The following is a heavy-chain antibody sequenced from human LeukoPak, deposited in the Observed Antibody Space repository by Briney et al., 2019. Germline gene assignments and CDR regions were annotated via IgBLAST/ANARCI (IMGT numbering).Heavy chain of an antibody. Sequence: PSETLSLTCTVSGGSISSYYWSWIRQPAGKGLEWIGYIYYSGSTNYNPSLKSRVTISVDTSKNQFSLKLSSVTAADTAVYYCARSYYDFWSGYSAFDIWGQGTMVTVSS. CDR1: GGSISSYY. CDR2: IYYSGST. V-gene: IGHV4-59*01. J-gene: IGHJ3*02. CDR3: ARSYYDFWSGYSAFDI. D-gene: IGHD3-3*01.